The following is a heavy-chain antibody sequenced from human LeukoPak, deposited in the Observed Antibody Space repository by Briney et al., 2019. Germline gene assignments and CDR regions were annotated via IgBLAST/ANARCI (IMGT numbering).Heavy chain of an antibody. J-gene: IGHJ2*01. Sequence: ASVKVSCKASGYTFTSYGISWVRQAPGQGLEWMGWISAYNGNTNYAQKLQGRVTMTTDTSTSTAYMELRSLRSDDTAVYYCAREKSYYYDSSGYYSSRYWYFDLWGRGTLVTVSS. CDR1: GYTFTSYG. CDR3: AREKSYYYDSSGYYSSRYWYFDL. CDR2: ISAYNGNT. D-gene: IGHD3-22*01. V-gene: IGHV1-18*01.